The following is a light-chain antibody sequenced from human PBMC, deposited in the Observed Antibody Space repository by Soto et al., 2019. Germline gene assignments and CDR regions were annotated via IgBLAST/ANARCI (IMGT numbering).Light chain of an antibody. CDR3: QSYGV. CDR1: SGSIASNY. V-gene: IGLV6-57*04. J-gene: IGLJ3*02. CDR2: GDN. Sequence: NFMLTQPHSVSESPGKTVTISCTRSSGSIASNYVQWYQQRPGRAPATIIYGDNLRPSRVPDRFSGSIDISSNSASLAVSGLKTEDEADYCCQSYGVFGGRTKLTVL.